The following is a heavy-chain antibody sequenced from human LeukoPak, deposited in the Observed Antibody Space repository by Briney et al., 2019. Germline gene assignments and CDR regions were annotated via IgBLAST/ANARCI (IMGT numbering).Heavy chain of an antibody. D-gene: IGHD4-17*01. CDR1: GFTFGDYA. CDR3: TRELSPYGDYYYFDY. V-gene: IGHV3-49*04. Sequence: GGSLRLSCTASGFTFGDYAMSWVRQAPGKGLEWVGFIRSKAYGGTTEYAASVKGRFTISRDDSKSIAYLQMNSLKTEDTAVYYCTRELSPYGDYYYFDYWGQGTLVTVSS. CDR2: IRSKAYGGTT. J-gene: IGHJ4*02.